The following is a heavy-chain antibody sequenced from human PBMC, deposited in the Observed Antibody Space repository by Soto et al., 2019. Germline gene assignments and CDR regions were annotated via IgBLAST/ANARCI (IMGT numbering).Heavy chain of an antibody. CDR1: GFTFSTYS. CDR2: ISSGTSTI. J-gene: IGHJ4*02. CDR3: ARLYRGSPEEKIFWSGYPYYFDY. D-gene: IGHD3-3*01. Sequence: EVQLVESGGGLLEPGGSLRLSCAASGFTFSTYSMNWVRQAPGKGLAWVSYISSGTSTIYYADSVKGRFTISRDNANNSLYLQMNSLRDEDTAVYYCARLYRGSPEEKIFWSGYPYYFDYWGQGTLVTVSS. V-gene: IGHV3-48*02.